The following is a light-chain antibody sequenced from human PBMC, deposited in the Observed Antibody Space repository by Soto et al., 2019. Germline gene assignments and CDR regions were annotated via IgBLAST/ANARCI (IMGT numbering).Light chain of an antibody. CDR3: QQSFTTPYT. J-gene: IGKJ2*01. CDR1: QSISSY. CDR2: AAS. V-gene: IGKV1-39*01. Sequence: DIQMTQSPSSLSASVGDRVTITCRASQSISSYLNWYQQKPRKAPKLLIYAASSLQSGVPSRFSGRGSGTDFTLTISSLQPEDFATYYCQQSFTTPYTFGQGTELEIK.